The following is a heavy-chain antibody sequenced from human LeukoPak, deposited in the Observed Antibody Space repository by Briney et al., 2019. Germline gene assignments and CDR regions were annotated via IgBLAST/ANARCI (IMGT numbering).Heavy chain of an antibody. CDR2: INPNGGST. CDR1: GYTFTSYY. J-gene: IGHJ4*02. D-gene: IGHD3-22*01. CDR3: ARSPTGMIVVAPPDY. Sequence: ASVKVSCKASGYTFTSYYMHWVRQAPGQGLEWMGIINPNGGSTSYAQKFQGRVTMTRDTSTSTVYMELSSLRSEDTAVYYCARSPTGMIVVAPPDYWGQGTLVTVSS. V-gene: IGHV1-46*01.